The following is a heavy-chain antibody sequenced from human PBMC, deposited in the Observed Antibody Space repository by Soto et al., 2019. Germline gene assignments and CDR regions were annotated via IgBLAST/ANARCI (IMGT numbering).Heavy chain of an antibody. CDR1: GFTFSSYG. CDR2: IWYDGSNK. Sequence: GGSLRLSCAASGFTFSSYGMHWVRQAPGKGLEWVAVIWYDGSNKYYADSVKGRFTISRDNSKNTLYLQMNSLRAEDTAVYYCASEYCSGGSCSAFDIWGQGTMVTVSS. V-gene: IGHV3-33*01. CDR3: ASEYCSGGSCSAFDI. D-gene: IGHD2-15*01. J-gene: IGHJ3*02.